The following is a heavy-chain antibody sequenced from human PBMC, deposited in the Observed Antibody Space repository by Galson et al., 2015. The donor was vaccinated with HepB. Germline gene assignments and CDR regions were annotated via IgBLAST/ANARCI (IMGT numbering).Heavy chain of an antibody. Sequence: SVKVSCKASGGTFSSYAISWVRQAPGQGLEWMGGIIPIFGTANYAQKFQGRVTITADESTSTAYMELSSLRSEDAAVYYCARVGYYDSRGLDYWGQGTLVTVSS. J-gene: IGHJ4*02. V-gene: IGHV1-69*13. D-gene: IGHD3-22*01. CDR2: IIPIFGTA. CDR1: GGTFSSYA. CDR3: ARVGYYDSRGLDY.